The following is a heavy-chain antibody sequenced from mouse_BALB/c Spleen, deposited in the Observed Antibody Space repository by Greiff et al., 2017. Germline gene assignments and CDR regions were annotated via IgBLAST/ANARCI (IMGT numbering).Heavy chain of an antibody. CDR1: GYTFTDYA. CDR3: ARTPTGEDY. CDR2: ISTCSGNT. J-gene: IGHJ4*01. V-gene: IGHV1-67*01. Sequence: QVQLQQSGPELVRPGVSVKISCKGSGYTFTDYAMHWVKQSHAKSLEWIGVISTCSGNTNYNQKFKGKATMTVDKSSSTAYMELARLTSEDSAIYYCARTPTGEDYWGQGTSVTVSS. D-gene: IGHD2-10*01.